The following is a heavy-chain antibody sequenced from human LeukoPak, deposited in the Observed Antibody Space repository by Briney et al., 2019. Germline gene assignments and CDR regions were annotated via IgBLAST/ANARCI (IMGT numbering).Heavy chain of an antibody. J-gene: IGHJ4*02. CDR2: ISSSGSTI. Sequence: PGGSLRLSCAASGFTFSDYYMSWIRQAPGKGLEWVSYISSSGSTIYYADSVKGRFTISRDNAKNSLYLQMNSLRAEDTAVYYCTADPYYDILTGYYIFDYWGQGTLVTVSS. D-gene: IGHD3-9*01. CDR1: GFTFSDYY. CDR3: TADPYYDILTGYYIFDY. V-gene: IGHV3-11*01.